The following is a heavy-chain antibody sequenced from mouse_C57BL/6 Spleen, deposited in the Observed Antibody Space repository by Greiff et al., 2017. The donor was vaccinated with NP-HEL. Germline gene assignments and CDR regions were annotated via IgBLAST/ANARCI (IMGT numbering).Heavy chain of an antibody. D-gene: IGHD1-1*01. Sequence: QVQLQQPGAELVKPGASVKLSCKASGYTFTSYWMHWVKQRPGQGLEWIGMIHPNSGSTNYNEKFKSQATLTVDKSSSTAYMQLSSLTSEDSAVYYCAREGERFWYFDVWGTGTTVTVSS. J-gene: IGHJ1*03. CDR3: AREGERFWYFDV. V-gene: IGHV1-64*01. CDR2: IHPNSGST. CDR1: GYTFTSYW.